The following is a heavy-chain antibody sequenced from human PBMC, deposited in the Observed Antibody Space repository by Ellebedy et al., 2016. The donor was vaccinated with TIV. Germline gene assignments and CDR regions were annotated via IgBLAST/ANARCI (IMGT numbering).Heavy chain of an antibody. D-gene: IGHD1-7*01. Sequence: ASVKVSCKASGYTFTGYFMHWVRQAPGQGLEWMGRIIPILGIANYAQKFQGRVTITADKSTSTAYMELSSLRSEDTAVYYCARVRTGTNVWGQGTLVTVSS. J-gene: IGHJ4*02. CDR3: ARVRTGTNV. CDR2: IIPILGIA. V-gene: IGHV1-69*04. CDR1: GYTFTGYF.